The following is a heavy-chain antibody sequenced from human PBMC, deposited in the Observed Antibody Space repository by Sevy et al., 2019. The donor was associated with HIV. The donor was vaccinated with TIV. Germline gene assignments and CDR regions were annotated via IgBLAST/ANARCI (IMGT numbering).Heavy chain of an antibody. Sequence: SETLSLTCTVSGGSISSSSYYWGWIRQPPGKGLEWIGSIYYSGSTYYNPSLKSRITISVDTSKNQFYLKLGSVTAADTAVYYCARRSRGRYYFDYWGQGTLVTVSS. D-gene: IGHD3-10*01. V-gene: IGHV4-39*01. J-gene: IGHJ4*02. CDR3: ARRSRGRYYFDY. CDR1: GGSISSSSYY. CDR2: IYYSGST.